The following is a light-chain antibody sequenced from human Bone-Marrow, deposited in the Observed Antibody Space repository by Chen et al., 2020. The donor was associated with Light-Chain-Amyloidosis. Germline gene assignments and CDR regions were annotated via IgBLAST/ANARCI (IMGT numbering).Light chain of an antibody. CDR1: SGINVGPYY. J-gene: IGLJ3*02. Sequence: QAVLTQPASLSASPGASASLTCTLRSGINVGPYYIYWYKQKPGSPPHHLLSYKSDSDKRLGSVVPSRFSGTKAASAKAGILLISGLQSEDEAGYYCMIWYSNTWVVGGGTKLTVL. V-gene: IGLV5-45*01. CDR3: MIWYSNTWV. CDR2: YKSDSDK.